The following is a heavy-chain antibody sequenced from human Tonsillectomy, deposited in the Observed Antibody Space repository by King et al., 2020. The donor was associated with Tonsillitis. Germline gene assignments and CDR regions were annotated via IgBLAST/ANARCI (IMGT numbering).Heavy chain of an antibody. CDR2: IFSNDEK. J-gene: IGHJ4*02. CDR1: GFSLSNARVG. D-gene: IGHD2-8*01. Sequence: VTLKESGPVLVKPTETLTLTCTVSGFSLSNARVGVSWIRQPPGKALEWLAHIFSNDEKSYSTSLKSRLTLSKDTSKSQVVLTMTHMDPVDTATYYCARISVYAMDFDYWGQGTLVTVSS. CDR3: ARISVYAMDFDY. V-gene: IGHV2-26*01.